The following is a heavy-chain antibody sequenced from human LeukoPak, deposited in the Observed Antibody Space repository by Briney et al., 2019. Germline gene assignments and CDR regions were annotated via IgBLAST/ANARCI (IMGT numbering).Heavy chain of an antibody. D-gene: IGHD1-26*01. V-gene: IGHV3-21*01. J-gene: IGHJ3*02. CDR3: ARDGTDAFDI. CDR2: ISSSSSYI. CDR1: GRTFSSYS. Sequence: GGSLRLFCAASGRTFSSYSMNWVRQAPGKGLEWVSSISSSSSYIYYADSVKGRFTISRDNAKNSLYLQMNSLRAEDTAVYYCARDGTDAFDIWGQGTMVTVSS.